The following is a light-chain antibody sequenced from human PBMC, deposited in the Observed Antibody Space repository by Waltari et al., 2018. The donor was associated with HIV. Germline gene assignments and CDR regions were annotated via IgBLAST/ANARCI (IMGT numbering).Light chain of an antibody. CDR1: SSNSGSNA. J-gene: IGLJ3*02. CDR3: CSYAGSGRGV. V-gene: IGLV1-44*01. CDR2: GND. Sequence: QSVLTQPPSAFGSPGQRLTISCSGSSSNSGSNAVNWYQHLPGTAPTLLIFGNDQRPSGVPARFSGSKSGNTASLTISGLQAEDEADYYCCSYAGSGRGVFGGGTKLTVL.